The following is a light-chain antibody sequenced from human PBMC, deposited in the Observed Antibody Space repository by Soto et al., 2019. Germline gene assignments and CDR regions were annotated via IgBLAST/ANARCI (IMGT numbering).Light chain of an antibody. Sequence: DIVLTQSPDSLAVSLGERATINCKSSQSILYSSNNKNYLAWYQQKPGQPPKLLIYWASARKFGVPDRFSGSGSGTDFTLTISSLQAEDVAVYYCQQYYSTPPTFGQGTKVEI. V-gene: IGKV4-1*01. CDR2: WAS. CDR1: QSILYSSNNKNY. CDR3: QQYYSTPPT. J-gene: IGKJ1*01.